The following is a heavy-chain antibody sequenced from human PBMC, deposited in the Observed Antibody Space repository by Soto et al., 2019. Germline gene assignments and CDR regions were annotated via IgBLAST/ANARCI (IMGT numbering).Heavy chain of an antibody. J-gene: IGHJ4*02. Sequence: SETLSLTCTVSGGSISSYYWSWIRQPPGKGLEWIGYIYYSGSTNYNPSLKSRVTISVDTSKNQFSLKLSSVTAADTAVYYCARRKYSSGGRLYYFDYWGQGTLVTVSS. CDR2: IYYSGST. CDR1: GGSISSYY. V-gene: IGHV4-59*08. CDR3: ARRKYSSGGRLYYFDY. D-gene: IGHD6-19*01.